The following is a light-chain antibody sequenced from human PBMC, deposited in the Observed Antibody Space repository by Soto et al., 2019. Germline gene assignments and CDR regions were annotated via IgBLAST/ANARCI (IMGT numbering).Light chain of an antibody. CDR2: YDS. J-gene: IGLJ2*01. V-gene: IGLV3-21*04. CDR3: QVWHSSSDHLVV. CDR1: NIGSKS. Sequence: SYELTQPPSVSVAPGKTARITCWGNNIGSKSVHWYQQKPGQAPVLVIYYDSDRPSGIPERFSGSNSGNTATLTINTVEAGDEADYYCQVWHSSSDHLVVFGGGTKLTVL.